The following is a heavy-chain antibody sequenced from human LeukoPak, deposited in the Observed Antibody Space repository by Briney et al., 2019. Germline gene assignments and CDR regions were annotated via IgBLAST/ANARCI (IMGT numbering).Heavy chain of an antibody. D-gene: IGHD3-22*01. CDR2: ISYDGSNK. V-gene: IGHV3-30-3*01. CDR3: ARDHNLWIVSYLGY. J-gene: IGHJ4*02. CDR1: GFTFSSYA. Sequence: PGGSLRLSCAASGFTFSSYAMHWVRQAPGKGLEWVAVISYDGSNKYYADSVKGRFTISRDNSKNKLYLQMNSLRAEDTAVYYCARDHNLWIVSYLGYWGQGTLVTVSS.